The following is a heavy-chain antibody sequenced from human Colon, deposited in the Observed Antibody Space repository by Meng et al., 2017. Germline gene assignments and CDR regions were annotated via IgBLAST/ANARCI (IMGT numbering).Heavy chain of an antibody. J-gene: IGHJ5*02. CDR3: ARGGGVVAGRYTWLDP. CDR1: GGSLSGYC. Sequence: QVQLQQWGEGLLKPSETLSLPCGVYGGSLSGYCLSWMRQSPAKGLELIGVINDRGTINYNPSLRSRVTMSRATSKNQFSLHLTSVTAADTATYFCARGGGVVAGRYTWLDPWGQGTLVTVSS. D-gene: IGHD2-15*01. CDR2: INDRGTI. V-gene: IGHV4-34*01.